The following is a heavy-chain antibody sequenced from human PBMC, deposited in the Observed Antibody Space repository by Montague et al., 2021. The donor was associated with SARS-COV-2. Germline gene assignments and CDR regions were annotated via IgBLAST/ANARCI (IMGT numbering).Heavy chain of an antibody. V-gene: IGHV4-39*01. CDR2: IYYSGST. CDR3: VEMVGAADY. J-gene: IGHJ4*02. D-gene: IGHD1-26*01. Sequence: SETLSLTCTVSGGSISSSSYYWGWIRQPPGKGLEGIGSIYYSGSTYYNPSLKSRVTISVDTSKNQFSLKLSSVTAADTAVYYCVEMVGAADYWGQGTLVTVSS. CDR1: GGSISSSSYY.